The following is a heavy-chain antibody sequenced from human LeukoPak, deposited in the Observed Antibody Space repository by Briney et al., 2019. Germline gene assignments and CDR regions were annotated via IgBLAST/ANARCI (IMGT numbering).Heavy chain of an antibody. D-gene: IGHD5-18*01. CDR3: YSYGSFGY. Sequence: SETLSLTCTVSGGSMSSSSYYWGWIRQPPGKGLEWIGSIYNPSLKSRVTILVDTSKTQFSADTAVYYCARNFHQGGYSYGSFGYWGQGTLVTVSS. J-gene: IGHJ4*02. V-gene: IGHV4-39*07. CDR2: I. CDR1: GGSMSSSSYY.